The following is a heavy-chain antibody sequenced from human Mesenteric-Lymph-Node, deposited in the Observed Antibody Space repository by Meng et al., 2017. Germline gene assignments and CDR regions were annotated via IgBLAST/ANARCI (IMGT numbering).Heavy chain of an antibody. Sequence: ASVKVSCKASGYTFTSYYMHWVRQAPGQGLEWMGWINPNSGGTNYAQKFQGRVTMTRDTSISTAYMELSRLRSDDTAVYYCAGSGVVVVITDDAFDIWGQGTMVTVSS. CDR1: GYTFTSYY. CDR3: AGSGVVVVITDDAFDI. CDR2: INPNSGGT. V-gene: IGHV1-2*02. J-gene: IGHJ3*02. D-gene: IGHD3-22*01.